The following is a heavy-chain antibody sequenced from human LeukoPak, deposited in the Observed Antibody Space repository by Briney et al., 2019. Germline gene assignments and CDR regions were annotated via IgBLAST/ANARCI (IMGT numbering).Heavy chain of an antibody. D-gene: IGHD6-13*01. V-gene: IGHV5-51*01. Sequence: MAGESLKISCKGSGYSFTSYWIGWVRQMPGKGLEWMGIIYSGDSDTRYSPFYQGQGTISADKSISTAYLQWGSLKASDTAMYYCARPYSSTWYVDYWGQGTLLTVSS. J-gene: IGHJ4*02. CDR3: ARPYSSTWYVDY. CDR2: IYSGDSDT. CDR1: GYSFTSYW.